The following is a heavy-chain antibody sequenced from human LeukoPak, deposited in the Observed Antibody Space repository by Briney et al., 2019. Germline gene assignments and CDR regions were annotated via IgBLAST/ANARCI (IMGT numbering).Heavy chain of an antibody. D-gene: IGHD3-3*02. CDR2: INPSGST. CDR3: ATISINFDY. V-gene: IGHV1-46*01. CDR1: GYTFTSYY. Sequence: WASVKVSCKASGYTFTSYYMHWVRQAPGQGLEWMGIINPSGSTSYAQKFQGRVTMTRDTSTSTVYMELSSLRSEDTAVYYCATISINFDYWGQGTLVTVSS. J-gene: IGHJ4*02.